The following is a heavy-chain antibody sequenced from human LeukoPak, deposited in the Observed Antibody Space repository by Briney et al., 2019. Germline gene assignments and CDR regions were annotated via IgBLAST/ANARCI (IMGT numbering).Heavy chain of an antibody. V-gene: IGHV3-74*01. D-gene: IGHD3-10*01. CDR3: ARAPSLLWFGELLPDY. Sequence: GGFLRLSCAASGFTFSSYWMHWVRQAPGKGLVWVSRINSDGSSTSYADSVKGRFTISRDNAKNTLYLQMNSLRAEDTAVYYCARAPSLLWFGELLPDYWGQGTLVTVSS. CDR1: GFTFSSYW. CDR2: INSDGSST. J-gene: IGHJ4*02.